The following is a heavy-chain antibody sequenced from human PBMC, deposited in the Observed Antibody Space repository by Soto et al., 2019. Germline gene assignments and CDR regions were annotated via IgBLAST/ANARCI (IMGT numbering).Heavy chain of an antibody. CDR1: GLTFNLFA. V-gene: IGHV3-23*01. CDR2: ISGGGGST. CDR3: AKQKDIPLFGHLDP. Sequence: PGGSLRLSCSASGFTASGLTFNLFAMNWVREAPGKGLEWVSSISGGGGSTYYADSVKGRFTVSRDNSKNTLYLQMNSLRDDDTAVYYCAKQKDIPLFGHLDPLGPGTLVTVSS. J-gene: IGHJ5*02. D-gene: IGHD3-3*01.